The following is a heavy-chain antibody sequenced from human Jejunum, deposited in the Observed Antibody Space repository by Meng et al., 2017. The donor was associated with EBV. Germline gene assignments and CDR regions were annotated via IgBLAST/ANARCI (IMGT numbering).Heavy chain of an antibody. CDR2: ISTYYGNT. Sequence: QVQLVQSGAEVKKPGASVKVSCKDSVYTFTNYAFHWLRQAPGQGLEWMGWISTYYGNTDCAQKFQDRLTMTTDTSTSTAYMELRSLRSDDTAVYYCARDLLTLGSDSSSPDFDDWGQGTLVTVSS. CDR1: VYTFTNYA. J-gene: IGHJ4*02. CDR3: ARDLLTLGSDSSSPDFDD. D-gene: IGHD6-6*01. V-gene: IGHV1-18*01.